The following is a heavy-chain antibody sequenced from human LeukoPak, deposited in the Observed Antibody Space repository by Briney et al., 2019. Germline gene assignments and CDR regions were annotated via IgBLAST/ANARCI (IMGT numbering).Heavy chain of an antibody. J-gene: IGHJ4*02. V-gene: IGHV4-61*01. CDR3: ARAPRAGASSWYRFDF. CDR1: GGSVSSGSYY. CDR2: VFYSGST. Sequence: SETLSLTCTVSGGSVSSGSYYWSSIRQPPGRGLEWIGYVFYSGSTTYNPSLESRVTISVDTSKNQFSLKLSSVTTADTAVYYCARAPRAGASSWYRFDFWGQGTLVTVSS. D-gene: IGHD6-13*01.